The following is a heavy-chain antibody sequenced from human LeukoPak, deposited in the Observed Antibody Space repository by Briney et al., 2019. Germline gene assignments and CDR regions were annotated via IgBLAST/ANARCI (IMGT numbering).Heavy chain of an antibody. V-gene: IGHV3-72*01. CDR1: GFTFSDHY. D-gene: IGHD3-22*01. CDR3: ARHGHDSSGYLFDY. CDR2: TRNKANSYTT. Sequence: GSLRLSCAASGFTFSDHYMDWVRQAPGKGLEWVGRTRNKANSYTTEYAASVKGRFTISRDDSKNSLYLQMNSLKTEDTAVYYCARHGHDSSGYLFDYWGQGTLVTVSS. J-gene: IGHJ4*02.